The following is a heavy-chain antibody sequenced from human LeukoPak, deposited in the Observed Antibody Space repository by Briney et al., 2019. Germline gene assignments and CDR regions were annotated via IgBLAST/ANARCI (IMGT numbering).Heavy chain of an antibody. CDR2: ISGSGGST. J-gene: IGHJ6*02. D-gene: IGHD6-13*01. Sequence: GGSLRLSCAASGFTFSSYAMSWVRQASGKGLEWVSAISGSGGSTYYADSVKGRFTISRDNSKNTLYLQMNSLRAEDTAVYYCAKDPAAAGVYYYYYGMDVWGQGTTVTVSS. V-gene: IGHV3-23*01. CDR3: AKDPAAAGVYYYYYGMDV. CDR1: GFTFSSYA.